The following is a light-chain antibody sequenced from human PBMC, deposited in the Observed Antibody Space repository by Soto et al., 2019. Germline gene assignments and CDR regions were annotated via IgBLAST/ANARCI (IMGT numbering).Light chain of an antibody. J-gene: IGLJ2*01. CDR2: SNN. CDR3: AAWDDSLNGPV. Sequence: QSVLTQPPSASGTPGQRVTLFCSGSSSNIGSNTVNWYQQLPGTAPKLLIYSNNQRPSGVPDRFSGSKSGTSASLAISGLQSEDEADDYCAAWDDSLNGPVFGGGTKLTVL. V-gene: IGLV1-44*01. CDR1: SSNIGSNT.